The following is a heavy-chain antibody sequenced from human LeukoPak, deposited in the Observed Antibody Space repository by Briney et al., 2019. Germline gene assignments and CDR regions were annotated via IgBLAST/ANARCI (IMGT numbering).Heavy chain of an antibody. CDR1: GGSISDYY. J-gene: IGHJ2*01. CDR3: ARALSDWNYFWYFDL. CDR2: INHSGST. V-gene: IGHV4-34*01. D-gene: IGHD1-7*01. Sequence: SETLSLTCTVSGGSISDYYWSWIRQPPGKGLEWIGEINHSGSTNYNPSLKSRVTISVDTSKNQFSLKLSSVTAADTAVYYCARALSDWNYFWYFDLWGRGTLVTVSS.